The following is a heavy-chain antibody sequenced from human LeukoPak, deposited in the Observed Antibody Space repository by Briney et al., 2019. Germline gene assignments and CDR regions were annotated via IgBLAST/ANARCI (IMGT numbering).Heavy chain of an antibody. D-gene: IGHD6-19*01. CDR1: GSTFSSYA. CDR2: LSGSGGST. V-gene: IGHV3-23*01. J-gene: IGHJ4*02. Sequence: GGSRRPSWAASGSTFSSYAMSWVRQLPGRGRDWVSALSGSGGSTYYADSVKGRFTISRDNSKNTLYLQMNSLRAEDTAVYYCATDIYSSGPRGYWGQGTLVTVSS. CDR3: ATDIYSSGPRGY.